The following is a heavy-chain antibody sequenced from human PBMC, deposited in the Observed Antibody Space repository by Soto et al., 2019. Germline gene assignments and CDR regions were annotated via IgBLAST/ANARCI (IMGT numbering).Heavy chain of an antibody. CDR3: ARFPNPYGDYGANNFDY. CDR2: ISSSSSYI. D-gene: IGHD4-17*01. J-gene: IGHJ4*02. CDR1: GFTFSSYS. V-gene: IGHV3-21*01. Sequence: GGSLRLSCAASGFTFSSYSMNWVRQAPGKGLEWVSSISSSSSYIYYADSVKGRFTISRDNAKNSLYLQMNSLRAEDTAVYYCARFPNPYGDYGANNFDYWGQGTLVTVSS.